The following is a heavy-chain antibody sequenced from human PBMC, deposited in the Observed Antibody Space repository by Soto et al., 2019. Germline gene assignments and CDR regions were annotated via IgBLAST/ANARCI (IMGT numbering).Heavy chain of an antibody. Sequence: PGGSLRLSCAASGFTFSRYAMSWVRQAPGKGLEWVSAISGSGGSTYYADSVKGRFTISRDNSKNTLYLQMNSLRAEDTAVFYCAKVGPRYSNYAGQYDYWGQGTLDTGSS. J-gene: IGHJ4*02. CDR3: AKVGPRYSNYAGQYDY. CDR2: ISGSGGST. D-gene: IGHD4-4*01. V-gene: IGHV3-23*01. CDR1: GFTFSRYA.